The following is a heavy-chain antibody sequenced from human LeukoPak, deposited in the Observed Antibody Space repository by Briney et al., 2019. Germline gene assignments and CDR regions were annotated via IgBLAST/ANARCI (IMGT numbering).Heavy chain of an antibody. CDR3: ARAGILTGYYRGTDY. CDR2: INHSGST. V-gene: IGHV4-34*01. J-gene: IGHJ4*02. CDR1: GGSFSGYY. D-gene: IGHD3-9*01. Sequence: SETLSLTCAVYGGSFSGYYWSWIRQPPGKGLEWIGEINHSGSTNYNPSLKSRVTISVDTSKNQFSLKLSSVTAADTAVYYCARAGILTGYYRGTDYWGQGTLVTVSS.